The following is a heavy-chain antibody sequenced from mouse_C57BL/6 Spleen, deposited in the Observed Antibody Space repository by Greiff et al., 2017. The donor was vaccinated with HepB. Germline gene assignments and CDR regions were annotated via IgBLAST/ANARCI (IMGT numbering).Heavy chain of an antibody. CDR1: GYSFSSYW. J-gene: IGHJ4*01. CDR3: ARGLFLYYYAMDY. Sequence: VQLQQSGPELVKPGASVKISCKASGYSFSSYWMNWVKQRPGKGLEWIGRIYPGDGDTNYNGKFKGKATLTADKSASTAYMRLSSLTSEDSAVYCCARGLFLYYYAMDYWGQGTSVTVSS. CDR2: IYPGDGDT. D-gene: IGHD3-1*01. V-gene: IGHV1-82*01.